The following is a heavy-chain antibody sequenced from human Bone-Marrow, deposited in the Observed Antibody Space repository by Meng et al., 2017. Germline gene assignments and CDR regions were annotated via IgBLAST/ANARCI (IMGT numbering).Heavy chain of an antibody. CDR3: ARDSAPHTAIQFDY. V-gene: IGHV3-53*05. Sequence: LSLTCAASGFTVSSNYMSWVRQAPGKGLEWVSVIYSGGSTYYADSVKGRFTISTYYADSVKGRFTISRDNSKNTLYLQMNSLRAEDTAVYYCARDSAPHTAIQFDYWGQGTLVTVSS. D-gene: IGHD5-18*01. CDR2: IYSGGST. CDR1: GFTVSSNY. J-gene: IGHJ4*02.